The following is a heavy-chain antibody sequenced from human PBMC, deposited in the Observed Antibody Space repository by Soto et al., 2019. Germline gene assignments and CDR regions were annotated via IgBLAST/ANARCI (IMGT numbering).Heavy chain of an antibody. CDR3: ASPGGGLRLSGSAPLYY. V-gene: IGHV4-59*01. D-gene: IGHD5-12*01. J-gene: IGHJ4*02. Sequence: TLSLTCTVSGGSISSYYWSWIRQPPGKGLEWIGYIYYSGSTNYNPSLKSRVTISVDTSKNQFSLKLSSVTAADTAVYYCASPGGGLRLSGSAPLYYGGQGTRVPVSS. CDR2: IYYSGST. CDR1: GGSISSYY.